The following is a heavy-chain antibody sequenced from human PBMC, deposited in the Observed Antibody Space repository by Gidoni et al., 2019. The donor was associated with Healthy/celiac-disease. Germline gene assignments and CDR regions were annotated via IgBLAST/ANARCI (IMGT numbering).Heavy chain of an antibody. D-gene: IGHD4-17*01. J-gene: IGHJ4*02. CDR1: GGSISSSIYY. V-gene: IGHV4-39*01. Sequence: QLQLQESGPGLVKPSETLSLTCTVSGGSISSSIYYWGWIRQPPGKGLEWIGSIYYSGSTYYNPSLKSRVTISVDTSKNQFSLNLSSVTAADTAVYYCARHGGYGDPPDYWGQGTLVTVSS. CDR2: IYYSGST. CDR3: ARHGGYGDPPDY.